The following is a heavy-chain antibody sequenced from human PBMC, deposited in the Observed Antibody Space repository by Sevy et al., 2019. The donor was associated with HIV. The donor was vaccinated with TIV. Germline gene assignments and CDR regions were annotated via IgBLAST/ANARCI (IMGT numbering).Heavy chain of an antibody. J-gene: IGHJ4*01. CDR3: AGRYYYDSSGHFDY. V-gene: IGHV3-53*01. CDR1: GFTVSSNY. CDR2: IYSGGST. Sequence: GGSLRLSCAASGFTVSSNYMSWIRQAPGKGLEWVSVIYSGGSTYYADSVKGRFTISRDNSKNTLYLQMNSLRAEDTAVYYCAGRYYYDSSGHFDYWGHGTLVTVSS. D-gene: IGHD3-22*01.